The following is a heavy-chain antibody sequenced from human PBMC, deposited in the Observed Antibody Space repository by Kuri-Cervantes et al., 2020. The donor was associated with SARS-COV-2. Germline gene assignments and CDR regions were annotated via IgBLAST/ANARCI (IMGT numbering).Heavy chain of an antibody. J-gene: IGHJ4*02. V-gene: IGHV1-2*02. CDR2: INPNSGGT. D-gene: IGHD3-22*01. CDR3: ARDPSYYDSSGYYSPDAPQFDY. Sequence: ASMKVSCKASGYTFTGYYMHWVRQAPGQGLEWMGWINPNSGGTNYAQKFQGRVTMTRDTSISTAYMELSRLRSDDTAVYYCARDPSYYDSSGYYSPDAPQFDYWGQGTLVTVSS. CDR1: GYTFTGYY.